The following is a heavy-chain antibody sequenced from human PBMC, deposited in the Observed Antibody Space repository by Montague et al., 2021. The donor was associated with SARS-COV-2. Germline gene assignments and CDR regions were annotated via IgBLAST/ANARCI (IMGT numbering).Heavy chain of an antibody. Sequence: SETLSLTCTVSGGSISSHFWSFIRQPPGKGLEWIGYINSNGGTNDNPSLRSRLTMSVDTTKNQFSLKVTSVIAADTAVYYCARATTVRGAVNWFDPWGQGTQVIVSS. D-gene: IGHD3-10*01. CDR2: INSNGGT. CDR3: ARATTVRGAVNWFDP. V-gene: IGHV4-59*11. CDR1: GGSISSHF. J-gene: IGHJ5*02.